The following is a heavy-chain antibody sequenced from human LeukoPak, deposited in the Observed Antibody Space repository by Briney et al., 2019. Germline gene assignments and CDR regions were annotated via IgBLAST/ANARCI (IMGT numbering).Heavy chain of an antibody. J-gene: IGHJ5*01. Sequence: GGSLRLSCAASGFTFSSYAMHWIRQAPGKGLEWVAVIPYDGSNKYYADSVKGRFTISRDNSKNTLYLQMNSLRAEDTATYYCARVAVSGPTGWFDSWGQGTLVIVSS. V-gene: IGHV3-30-3*01. CDR3: ARVAVSGPTGWFDS. CDR2: IPYDGSNK. CDR1: GFTFSSYA. D-gene: IGHD2-8*02.